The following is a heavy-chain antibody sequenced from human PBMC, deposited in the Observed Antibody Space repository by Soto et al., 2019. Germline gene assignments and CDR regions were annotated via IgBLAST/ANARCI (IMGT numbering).Heavy chain of an antibody. CDR3: ARDYCSGGSCDAFDI. CDR1: GFTFSSYG. J-gene: IGHJ3*02. V-gene: IGHV3-33*01. CDR2: IWYDGSNK. D-gene: IGHD2-15*01. Sequence: GXSQRLSCAASGFTFSSYGMHWVRQAPGKGLEWVAVIWYDGSNKYYADSVKGRFTISRDNSKNTLYLQMNSLRAEDTAVCYCARDYCSGGSCDAFDIWGQGTMVTVSS.